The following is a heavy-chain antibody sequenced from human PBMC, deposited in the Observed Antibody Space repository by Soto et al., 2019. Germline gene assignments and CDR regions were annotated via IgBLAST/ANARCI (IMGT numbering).Heavy chain of an antibody. Sequence: QVQLQESGPGLVEPSGTLSLTCAVSGDSISSSHWWSWVRQPPGKGLEWIGEIFHSGTTKYNPSLESRVTMSVDKSNHQLSLKLSSVTAADTAVYYCARQLERGDLPEGFEYWGQGTLATVSS. D-gene: IGHD1-1*01. J-gene: IGHJ4*02. CDR1: GDSISSSHW. V-gene: IGHV4-4*02. CDR3: ARQLERGDLPEGFEY. CDR2: IFHSGTT.